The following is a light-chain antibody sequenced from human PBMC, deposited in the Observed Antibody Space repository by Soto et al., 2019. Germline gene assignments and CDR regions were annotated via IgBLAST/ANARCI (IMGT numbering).Light chain of an antibody. J-gene: IGKJ4*01. CDR1: QFVSTD. V-gene: IGKV3D-15*01. Sequence: EIVMTQSPATLSVSPGERATLSCRASQFVSTDLAWYQQKPGQAPRLPIYGASTRATGIPARFSGSGSGTEFTLTISSLQSEDFAVYFCQQYNNWPLTFGGGTKVDIK. CDR3: QQYNNWPLT. CDR2: GAS.